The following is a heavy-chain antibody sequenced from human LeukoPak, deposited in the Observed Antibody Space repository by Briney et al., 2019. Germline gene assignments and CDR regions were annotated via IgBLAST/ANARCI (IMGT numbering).Heavy chain of an antibody. D-gene: IGHD6-13*01. CDR2: INHSGST. CDR1: GGSFSGYY. V-gene: IGHV4-34*01. Sequence: SETLSLTCAVYGGSFSGYYWSWIRQPPGKGLEWIGEINHSGSTNYNPSLKSRVTISVDTSKNQFSLKLSSVTAADTAVYYCARVSSSWYSYYYYYMDVWGKRTTVTGSS. J-gene: IGHJ6*03. CDR3: ARVSSSWYSYYYYYMDV.